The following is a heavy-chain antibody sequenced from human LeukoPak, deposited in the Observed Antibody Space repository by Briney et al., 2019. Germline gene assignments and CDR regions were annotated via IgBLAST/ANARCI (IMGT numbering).Heavy chain of an antibody. CDR2: ISGSGGST. D-gene: IGHD3-10*01. Sequence: GGSLRLSCAASGFTFSSYAMSWVRQAPGKGLEWVSAISGSGGSTYYADSVKGRFTISRDNSNNTVHLQLNSLRAEDTAVYYCAKWSGFGDIWGQGTTVTVSS. CDR3: AKWSGFGDI. J-gene: IGHJ6*02. V-gene: IGHV3-23*01. CDR1: GFTFSSYA.